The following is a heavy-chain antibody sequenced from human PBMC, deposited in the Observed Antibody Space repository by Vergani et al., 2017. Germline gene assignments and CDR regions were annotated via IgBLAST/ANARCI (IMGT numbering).Heavy chain of an antibody. D-gene: IGHD3-10*01. V-gene: IGHV4-59*01. CDR1: GGSISSYY. Sequence: QVQLQESGPGLVKPSETLSLTCTVSGGSISSYYWSWIRQPPGKGLEWIGYIYYSGSTNYNPSLKSRVTISVDTSTNQFSLKLSSVTAADTAVYYCATGRMVRGVTISRTNDFDYWGQGTLVTVSS. J-gene: IGHJ4*02. CDR3: ATGRMVRGVTISRTNDFDY. CDR2: IYYSGST.